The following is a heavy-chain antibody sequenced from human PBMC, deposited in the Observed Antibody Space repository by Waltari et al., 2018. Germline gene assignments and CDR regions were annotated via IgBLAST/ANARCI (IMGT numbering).Heavy chain of an antibody. J-gene: IGHJ4*02. CDR2: LYYGGST. CDR3: ATTDLLNFDY. CDR1: GGSISSSTYY. V-gene: IGHV4-39*01. Sequence: QLQLQESGPGLLKPSETLSVTCTVSGGSISSSTYYWAWIRQPPGKGLEWVGSLYYGGSTYFNPSRKSRVTISVDTSKNQFSLKMTSVTAADTAVYYCATTDLLNFDYWGQGTLVTVSS.